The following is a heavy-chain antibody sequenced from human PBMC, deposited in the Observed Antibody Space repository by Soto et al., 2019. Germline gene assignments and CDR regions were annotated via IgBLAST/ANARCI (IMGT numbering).Heavy chain of an antibody. Sequence: QVQLQESGPGLVKPSETLSLTCTVSGGSISSYYWSWIRQPPGKGLEWIGCIYYSGSSNYNPSLKIRVPISVDTSKTQFSLKLSSVTAADTAVYYCARWLRPYYFDYWGQGTLVTVSS. CDR1: GGSISSYY. CDR2: IYYSGSS. J-gene: IGHJ4*02. CDR3: ARWLRPYYFDY. V-gene: IGHV4-59*01. D-gene: IGHD5-12*01.